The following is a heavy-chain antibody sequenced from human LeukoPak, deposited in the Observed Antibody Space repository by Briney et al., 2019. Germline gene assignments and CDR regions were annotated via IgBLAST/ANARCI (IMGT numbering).Heavy chain of an antibody. J-gene: IGHJ4*02. CDR1: GFTFSRHS. Sequence: GGSLRLSCAASGFTFSRHSMNWVRQAPGKGLEWVSSISSSSIYIYYADSVKGRFTISRDNAKNSVYLQMNSLRADDTAVYYCARGGGNYGYLLDYWGQGTLVTVSS. CDR3: ARGGGNYGYLLDY. V-gene: IGHV3-21*01. D-gene: IGHD5-24*01. CDR2: ISSSSIYI.